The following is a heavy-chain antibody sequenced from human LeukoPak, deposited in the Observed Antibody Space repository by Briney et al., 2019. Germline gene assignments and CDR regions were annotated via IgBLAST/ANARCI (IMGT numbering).Heavy chain of an antibody. CDR2: ISAYNGNT. D-gene: IGHD3-10*01. Sequence: ASVKVSCKASGHTFTSYGISWVRQAPGQGLEWMGWISAYNGNTNYAQKLQGRVTMTTDTSTSTAYMELRSPRSDDTAVYYCARLSLLWFGELLGTYAFDIWGQGTMVTVSS. CDR3: ARLSLLWFGELLGTYAFDI. V-gene: IGHV1-18*01. CDR1: GHTFTSYG. J-gene: IGHJ3*02.